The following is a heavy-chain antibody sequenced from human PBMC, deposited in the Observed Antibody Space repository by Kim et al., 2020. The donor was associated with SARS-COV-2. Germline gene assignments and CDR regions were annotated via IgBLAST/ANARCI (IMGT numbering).Heavy chain of an antibody. Sequence: ADSVKGRFTISRDNSKNTLYLQMNSLRAEDTAVYYCAKDPDYYGSGSFVYWGQGTLVTVSS. D-gene: IGHD3-10*01. V-gene: IGHV3-23*01. J-gene: IGHJ4*02. CDR3: AKDPDYYGSGSFVY.